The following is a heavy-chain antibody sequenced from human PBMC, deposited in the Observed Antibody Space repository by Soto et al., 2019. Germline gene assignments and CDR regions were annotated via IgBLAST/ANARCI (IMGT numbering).Heavy chain of an antibody. J-gene: IGHJ4*02. CDR2: ISYDGSNK. CDR1: GFTFSSYA. V-gene: IGHV3-30-3*01. D-gene: IGHD6-13*01. CDR3: ARVLQGIAAAGTGLGY. Sequence: ESGGGVVQPGRSLRLSCAASGFTFSSYAMHWVRQAPGKGLEWVAVISYDGSNKYYADSVKGRFTISRDNSKNTLYLQMNSLRAEDTAVYYCARVLQGIAAAGTGLGYWGQGTLVTVSS.